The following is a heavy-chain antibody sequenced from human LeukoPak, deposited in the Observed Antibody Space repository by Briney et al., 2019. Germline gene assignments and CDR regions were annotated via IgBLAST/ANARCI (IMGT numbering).Heavy chain of an antibody. Sequence: PSETLSLTCTVSGGSLNSSSYYWGWLRQPPGKELEWFGSIYYSGRTYDNPSLRSRATIFVDTSKNQFSLKLNSVTAADTAVYYCARSQATAMVSDYWGQGTLVSVSS. CDR1: GGSLNSSSYY. CDR3: ARSQATAMVSDY. J-gene: IGHJ4*02. V-gene: IGHV4-39*01. CDR2: IYYSGRT. D-gene: IGHD2-2*01.